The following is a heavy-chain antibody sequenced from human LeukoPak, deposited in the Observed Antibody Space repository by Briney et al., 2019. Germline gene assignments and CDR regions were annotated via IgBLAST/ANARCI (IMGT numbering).Heavy chain of an antibody. V-gene: IGHV4-59*01. CDR1: GGSISSYY. J-gene: IGHJ4*02. D-gene: IGHD7-27*01. CDR3: ARGIPNWGGYYFDY. Sequence: PSGTLSLTCTVSGGSISSYYWSWIRQPPGKGLEWIGYIYYSGSTNYNPSLKSRVTISVDTSKNQFSLKLSSVTAADTAVYYCARGIPNWGGYYFDYWGQGTLVTVSS. CDR2: IYYSGST.